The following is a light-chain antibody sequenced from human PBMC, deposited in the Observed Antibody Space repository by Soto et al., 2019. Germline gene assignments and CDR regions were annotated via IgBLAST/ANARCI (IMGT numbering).Light chain of an antibody. CDR2: DVN. V-gene: IGLV2-8*01. Sequence: QSVLTQPPSASGSPGQSVTISCTGTSSDVGAYIFVSWYQQHPGKAPKLMIYDVNRRPSGVPDRFSGSKSGNTASLTVSGLQAEDEADYYCVSFAGGTYVFGNGTKVTVL. CDR1: SSDVGAYIF. CDR3: VSFAGGTYV. J-gene: IGLJ1*01.